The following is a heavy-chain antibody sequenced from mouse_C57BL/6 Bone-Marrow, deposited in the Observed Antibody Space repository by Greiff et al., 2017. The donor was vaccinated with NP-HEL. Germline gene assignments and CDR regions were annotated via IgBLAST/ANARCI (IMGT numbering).Heavy chain of an antibody. Sequence: EVQLQQSVAELVRPGASVKLSCTASGFNIKNTYMHWAKQRPEQGLEWIGRIDPANGNTKYAPKFQGKATITADTSSNTAYLQLSSLTSEDTAIYYCAKSLYYYGRSLYYWGQGTTLTVSS. CDR3: AKSLYYYGRSLYY. V-gene: IGHV14-3*01. CDR2: IDPANGNT. J-gene: IGHJ2*01. CDR1: GFNIKNTY. D-gene: IGHD1-1*01.